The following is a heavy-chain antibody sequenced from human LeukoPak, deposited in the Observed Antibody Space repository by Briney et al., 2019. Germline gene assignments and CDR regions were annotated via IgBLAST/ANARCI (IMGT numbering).Heavy chain of an antibody. CDR3: ATYLRGSGSYYNVGFDH. Sequence: GASVKVSCKVSGYTLTELSMHWVRQAPGKGLEWMGGFDPEDGETIYAQKFQGRVTMTEDTSTDTAYMELSSLRSEDTAVYYCATYLRGSGSYYNVGFDHWGQGTLVTVSS. V-gene: IGHV1-24*01. CDR1: GYTLTELS. CDR2: FDPEDGET. J-gene: IGHJ4*02. D-gene: IGHD3-10*01.